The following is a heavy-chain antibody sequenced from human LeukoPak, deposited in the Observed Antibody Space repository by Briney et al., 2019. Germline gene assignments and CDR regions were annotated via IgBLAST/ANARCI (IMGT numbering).Heavy chain of an antibody. J-gene: IGHJ5*02. D-gene: IGHD3-22*01. V-gene: IGHV1-8*01. Sequence: GASVTVSCTASGYTFTSYDINWVRQAPGQGLEWMGWMNPNSGNTGYAQKFQGRVTMTRNTSISTAYMELSSLRSEDTAVYYCARAPPMIGVWFDPWGQGTLVTGSS. CDR2: MNPNSGNT. CDR1: GYTFTSYD. CDR3: ARAPPMIGVWFDP.